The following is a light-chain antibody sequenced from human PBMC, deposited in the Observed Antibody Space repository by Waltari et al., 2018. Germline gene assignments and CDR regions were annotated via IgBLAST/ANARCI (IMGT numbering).Light chain of an antibody. Sequence: DIQMTQSPSSLSASVGDRVTITCRASQGISNSLDWYQQKPGKAPKLLLYAASGLESGVPSRFSGSGSGTDYTLTISSLQPEDFSTYYCQQYYSTPYTFGQGTKLEIK. CDR3: QQYYSTPYT. J-gene: IGKJ2*01. CDR2: AAS. V-gene: IGKV1-NL1*01. CDR1: QGISNS.